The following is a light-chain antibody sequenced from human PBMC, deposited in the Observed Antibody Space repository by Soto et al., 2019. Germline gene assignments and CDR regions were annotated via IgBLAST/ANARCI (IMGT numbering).Light chain of an antibody. CDR1: QSIRTY. Sequence: GDRVTITCRASQSIRTYLNWYQQKPGKAPQLLIYAASRLQSGVPSRFSGSGSGTDFTLTISSLQPENFATYYWQQSYSTMATFGQGTKVDIK. CDR2: AAS. V-gene: IGKV1-39*01. J-gene: IGKJ1*01. CDR3: QQSYSTMAT.